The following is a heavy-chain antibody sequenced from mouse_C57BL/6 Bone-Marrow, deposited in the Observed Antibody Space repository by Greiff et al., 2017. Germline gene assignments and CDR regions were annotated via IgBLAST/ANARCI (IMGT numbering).Heavy chain of an antibody. CDR2: IYPRSGNT. CDR1: GYTFTSYG. Sequence: QVHVKQSGAELARPGASVTLSCKASGYTFTSYGISWVKQRTGQGLEWIGEIYPRSGNTYYNEKFKGKATLTADKSSSTAYMELRSLTSEDSAVYFCARDSSGYPFDYWGQGTTLTVSS. D-gene: IGHD3-2*02. J-gene: IGHJ2*01. V-gene: IGHV1-81*01. CDR3: ARDSSGYPFDY.